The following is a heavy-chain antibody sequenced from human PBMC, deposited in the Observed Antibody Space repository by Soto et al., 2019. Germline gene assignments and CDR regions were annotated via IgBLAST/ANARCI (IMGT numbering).Heavy chain of an antibody. CDR1: GGAVSSGSYY. J-gene: IGHJ4*02. Sequence: PSETLSLTCPVSGGAVSSGSYYWSCIRQPTGKGLEWIVYIYYSGSTNYNHSLKIRVTISVATSKKQFSLKLSSVTAADTALHHCATLDIVATTTLPFDYWGQGTLAPVSS. D-gene: IGHD5-12*01. CDR2: IYYSGST. V-gene: IGHV4-61*10. CDR3: ATLDIVATTTLPFDY.